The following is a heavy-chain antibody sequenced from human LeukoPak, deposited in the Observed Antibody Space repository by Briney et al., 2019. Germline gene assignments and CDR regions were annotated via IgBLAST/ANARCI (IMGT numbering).Heavy chain of an antibody. CDR2: ISSSSSYI. CDR1: GFTFSSYW. Sequence: GGSLRLSCAASGFTFSSYWMHWVRQAPGKGLEWVSSISSSSSYIYYADSVKGRFTISRDNSKNTLYLQMNSLRAEDTAVYYCARTSYSSGWSPFDYWGQGTLVTVSS. V-gene: IGHV3-21*01. J-gene: IGHJ4*02. D-gene: IGHD6-19*01. CDR3: ARTSYSSGWSPFDY.